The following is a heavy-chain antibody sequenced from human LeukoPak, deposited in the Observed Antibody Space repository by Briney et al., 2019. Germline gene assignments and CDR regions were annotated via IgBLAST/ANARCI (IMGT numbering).Heavy chain of an antibody. CDR2: IYYSGNT. CDR1: GYSISSGYY. Sequence: PSETLSLTCTVSGYSISSGYYWGWIRRPPGKGLEWVGSIYYSGNTYYNPSLKSRVTISVDTSKNQFSLKLTSVTAADTAVYYCARQTGVGLFILPGGRGTLVTVSS. CDR3: ARQTGVGLFILP. V-gene: IGHV4-38-2*02. J-gene: IGHJ4*02. D-gene: IGHD3-3*01.